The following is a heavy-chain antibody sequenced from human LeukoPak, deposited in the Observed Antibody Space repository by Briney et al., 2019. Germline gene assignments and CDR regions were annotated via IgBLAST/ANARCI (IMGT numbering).Heavy chain of an antibody. CDR1: GFTFSSYA. CDR3: ARAGGAVAGGDY. Sequence: GGSLRLSCAASGFTFSSYAMHWVRQAPGEGLEWVAVISYDGSNKYYADSVKGRFTISRDNSKNTLYLQMNSLRAEDTAVYYCARAGGAVAGGDYWGQGTLVTVSS. CDR2: ISYDGSNK. V-gene: IGHV3-30*04. D-gene: IGHD6-19*01. J-gene: IGHJ4*02.